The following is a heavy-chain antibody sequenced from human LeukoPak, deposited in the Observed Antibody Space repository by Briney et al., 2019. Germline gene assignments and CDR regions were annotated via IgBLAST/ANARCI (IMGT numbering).Heavy chain of an antibody. CDR2: VNIDGSST. CDR3: ARDPSWRGYYPFDY. V-gene: IGHV3-74*01. D-gene: IGHD3-3*01. CDR1: GFTFSSYW. Sequence: GGPLRLSCAASGFTFSSYWMHWVRQAPAKGLVWVSRVNIDGSSTFYADSVKGRFTISRDNAKNTLYLQMNSLRADDTAVYYCARDPSWRGYYPFDYWGQGTLVTVSS. J-gene: IGHJ4*02.